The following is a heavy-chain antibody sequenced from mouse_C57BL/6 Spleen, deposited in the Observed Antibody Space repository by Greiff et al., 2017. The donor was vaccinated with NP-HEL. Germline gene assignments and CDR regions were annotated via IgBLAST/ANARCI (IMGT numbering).Heavy chain of an antibody. Sequence: QVQLQQPGPELVKPGASVKISCKASGYAFTSSWMNWVKQRPGKGLEWIGRIYPGDGDTNYNGKFKGKATLTVGKSSSTAYMQLSSLTSEDSAVYFCAGRYYDYDSYWYFDVWGTGTTVTVSS. V-gene: IGHV1-82*01. CDR3: AGRYYDYDSYWYFDV. D-gene: IGHD2-4*01. J-gene: IGHJ1*03. CDR2: IYPGDGDT. CDR1: GYAFTSSW.